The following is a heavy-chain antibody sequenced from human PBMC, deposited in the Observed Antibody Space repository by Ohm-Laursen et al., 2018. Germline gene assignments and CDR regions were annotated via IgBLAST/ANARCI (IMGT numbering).Heavy chain of an antibody. Sequence: SETLSLTCAVSGDSLSSGPENWSWIRQPQGQGLEYIGFIYSGGNTNYNPSIKNRVTMSVDTSKNQFPLKLNSVTAADTAVYYCARGRRTTGWPYFDNWGPGTLVIVSP. CDR1: GDSLSSGPEN. CDR2: IYSGGNT. CDR3: ARGRRTTGWPYFDN. D-gene: IGHD1-1*01. J-gene: IGHJ4*02. V-gene: IGHV4-61*01.